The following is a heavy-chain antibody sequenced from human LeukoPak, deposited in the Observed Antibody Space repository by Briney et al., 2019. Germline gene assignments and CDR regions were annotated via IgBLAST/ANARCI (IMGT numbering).Heavy chain of an antibody. D-gene: IGHD3-3*01. CDR2: IYYSGST. V-gene: IGHV4-34*01. CDR3: ARAGVTIFGVAPVDY. CDR1: GGSFSGYY. Sequence: SETLSLTCAVYGGSFSGYYWGWIRQPPGKGLEWIGSIYYSGSTYYNPSLKSRVTISVDTSKNQFSLKLSSVTAADTAVYYCARAGVTIFGVAPVDYWGQGTLVTVSS. J-gene: IGHJ4*02.